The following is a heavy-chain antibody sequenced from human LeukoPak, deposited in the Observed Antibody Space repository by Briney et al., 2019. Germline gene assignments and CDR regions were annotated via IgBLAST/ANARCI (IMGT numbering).Heavy chain of an antibody. J-gene: IGHJ4*02. CDR3: ARTAVTGYFDY. CDR1: GGTFSSYA. CDR2: IIPIFGTA. Sequence: SVKVSCKASGGTFSSYAISWVRQAPGQGLEWMGGIIPIFGTANYAQKFQGRVTITADKSTSTAYMELSSLRSEDTAVYYCARTAVTGYFDYGGQGTLSPSPQ. V-gene: IGHV1-69*06. D-gene: IGHD6-13*01.